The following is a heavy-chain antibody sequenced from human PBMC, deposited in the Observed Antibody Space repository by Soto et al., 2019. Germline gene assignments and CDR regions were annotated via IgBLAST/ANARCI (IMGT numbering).Heavy chain of an antibody. J-gene: IGHJ5*02. D-gene: IGHD2-15*01. Sequence: SETLSLTCTVSGGSVSSGSYYWSWIRQPPGKGLEWIGYIYYSGSTNYNPSLKSRVTISVDTSKNQFSLKLSSVTAADTAVYYWASGDLLFKTWGQGTLVTVSS. CDR1: GGSVSSGSYY. CDR3: ASGDLLFKT. CDR2: IYYSGST. V-gene: IGHV4-61*01.